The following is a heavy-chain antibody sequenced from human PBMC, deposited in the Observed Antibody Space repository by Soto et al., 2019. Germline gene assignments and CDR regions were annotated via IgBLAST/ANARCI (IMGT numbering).Heavy chain of an antibody. D-gene: IGHD2-21*02. Sequence: QVQLVESGGGVVQPGRSLRLSCAASGFTFSSYAMHWVRQAPGKGLEWVAVISYDGSNKYYADSVKGRFTISRDNSKNTLYLQMNSLRAEDTAVYYCARGEVVVTAMYAFDIWGQGTMVTVSS. CDR2: ISYDGSNK. CDR3: ARGEVVVTAMYAFDI. J-gene: IGHJ3*02. CDR1: GFTFSSYA. V-gene: IGHV3-30-3*01.